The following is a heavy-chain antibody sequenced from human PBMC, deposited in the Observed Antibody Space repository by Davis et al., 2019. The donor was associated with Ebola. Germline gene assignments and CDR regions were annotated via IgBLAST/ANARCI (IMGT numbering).Heavy chain of an antibody. CDR2: ISGSGGST. Sequence: GGSLRLSCAASGFTFSNCWMAWVRQAPGKGLEWVSAISGSGGSTYYADSVKGRFTISRDNSKNTLYLQMNSLRAEDTAVYYCAKAGRFLEWLLLDYWGQGTLVTVSS. V-gene: IGHV3-23*01. J-gene: IGHJ4*02. CDR1: GFTFSNCW. CDR3: AKAGRFLEWLLLDY. D-gene: IGHD3-3*01.